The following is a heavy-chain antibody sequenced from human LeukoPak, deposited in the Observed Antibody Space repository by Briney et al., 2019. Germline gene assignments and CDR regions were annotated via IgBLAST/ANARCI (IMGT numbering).Heavy chain of an antibody. CDR2: INAGNGNT. J-gene: IGHJ3*02. CDR3: ARDLQQLALGAFDI. V-gene: IGHV1-3*01. Sequence: ASVKVSCKASGYTFTSYAMHWVRQAPGQRLEWMGWINAGNGNTKYSQKFQGRVTITRDTSASTAYMELRSLRSDDTAVYYCARDLQQLALGAFDIWGQGTMVTVSS. D-gene: IGHD6-13*01. CDR1: GYTFTSYA.